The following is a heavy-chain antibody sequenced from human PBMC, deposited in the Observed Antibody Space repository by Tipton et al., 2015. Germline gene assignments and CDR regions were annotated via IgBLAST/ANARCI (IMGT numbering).Heavy chain of an antibody. CDR2: ISHSGNT. D-gene: IGHD4-23*01. Sequence: TLSLTCAVSAYSISSDYYWGWIRQPPGKGLEWIGSISHSGNTYYNPSLKSRVTMSRDTSKTQFSLKMSSVTASDTAVYYCARARGRHGGLFGSWGQGILVTVSS. J-gene: IGHJ4*02. V-gene: IGHV4-38-2*01. CDR1: AYSISSDYY. CDR3: ARARGRHGGLFGS.